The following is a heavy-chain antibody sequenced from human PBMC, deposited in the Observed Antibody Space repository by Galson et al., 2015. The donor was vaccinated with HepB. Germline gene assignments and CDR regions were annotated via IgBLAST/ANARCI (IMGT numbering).Heavy chain of an antibody. V-gene: IGHV1-18*04. J-gene: IGHJ4*02. CDR2: ISAYNGNT. CDR1: GYTFTSYG. CDR3: AREPYYDILTGYYPLDY. D-gene: IGHD3-9*01. Sequence: SVKVSCKASGYTFTSYGISWVRQAPGQGLEWMGWISAYNGNTNYAQKLQGRVTMTTDTSTSTAYMELRSLRSDDTAVYYCAREPYYDILTGYYPLDYWGQGTLVTVSS.